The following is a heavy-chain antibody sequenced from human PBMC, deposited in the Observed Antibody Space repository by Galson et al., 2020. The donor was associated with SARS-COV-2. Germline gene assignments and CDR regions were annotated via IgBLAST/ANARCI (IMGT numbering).Heavy chain of an antibody. V-gene: IGHV3-9*01. D-gene: IGHD3-10*01. J-gene: IGHJ6*02. CDR2: ISWSGGSI. CDR1: GFTFKDYA. Sequence: GGSLRLSCAASGFTFKDYAMHWVRQVPGKGLEWVAGISWSGGSIGFADSVRGQFSISRDNRKNSLYLQMNSLRPEDTALYYCAKGVEAAGSYYISGFYYNGMDVWGQGTTVTVSS. CDR3: AKGVEAAGSYYISGFYYNGMDV.